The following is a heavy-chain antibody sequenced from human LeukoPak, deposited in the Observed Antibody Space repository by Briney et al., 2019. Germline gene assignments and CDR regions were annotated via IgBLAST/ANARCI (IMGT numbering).Heavy chain of an antibody. D-gene: IGHD6-19*01. CDR1: GFTFSHYA. J-gene: IGHJ4*02. V-gene: IGHV3-30*04. Sequence: GGSLRLSCAASGFTFSHYAMHWVRQAPGRELEWVAVISYNGNNKYYADSVKGPFTISRDNAKNSLYLQMNSLRAEDTALYYCAKDASIAVAGRGGYFDYWGQGTLVTVSS. CDR2: ISYNGNNK. CDR3: AKDASIAVAGRGGYFDY.